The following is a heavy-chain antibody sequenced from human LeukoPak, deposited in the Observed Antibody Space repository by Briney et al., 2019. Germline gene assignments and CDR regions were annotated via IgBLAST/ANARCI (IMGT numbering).Heavy chain of an antibody. Sequence: GSSVKVSCKASGGTFSSYAINWVRQAPGQGLEWMGKIIPILNIAHYAQKFQGRVTITADKSTSTAYMDLSSLRSEDTAVYYCARAPGGGEINFDYWGQGTLVTVSS. D-gene: IGHD2-21*01. CDR2: IIPILNIA. V-gene: IGHV1-69*04. CDR1: GGTFSSYA. CDR3: ARAPGGGEINFDY. J-gene: IGHJ4*02.